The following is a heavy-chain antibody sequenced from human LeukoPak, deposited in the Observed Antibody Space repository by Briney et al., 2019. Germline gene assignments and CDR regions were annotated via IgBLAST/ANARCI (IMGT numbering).Heavy chain of an antibody. D-gene: IGHD6-13*01. CDR1: GYTFTDYY. CDR3: ARPSIAAAGTWIY. CDR2: INPNSGGT. J-gene: IGHJ4*02. V-gene: IGHV1-2*02. Sequence: ASVKVSCKASGYTFTDYYIHWVRQAPGQGLEWMGWINPNSGGTNYAQKFQGRVTMTRDTSISTAYMELSRLRSDDTAVYYCARPSIAAAGTWIYWGQGTLVTVSS.